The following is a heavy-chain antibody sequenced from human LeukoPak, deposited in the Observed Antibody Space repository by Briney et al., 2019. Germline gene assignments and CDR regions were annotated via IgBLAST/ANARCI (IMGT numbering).Heavy chain of an antibody. D-gene: IGHD4-11*01. J-gene: IGHJ4*02. CDR3: ARNSNYGNYFDY. CDR2: IHTSRTI. CDR1: GGSISSHY. V-gene: IGHV4-4*07. Sequence: SETLSLTCTVSGGSISSHYWTWIREPAGKGLEWIGRIHTSRTINYNPSLQSRVTMSVDTSKNQFSLKLSSVTAADTAVYYCARNSNYGNYFDYWGQGNPVTVSS.